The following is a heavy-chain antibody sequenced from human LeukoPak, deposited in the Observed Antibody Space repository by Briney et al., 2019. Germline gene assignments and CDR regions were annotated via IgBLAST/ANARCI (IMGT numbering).Heavy chain of an antibody. CDR3: AKDPLIS. V-gene: IGHV3-30*18. CDR1: GFTFSSYG. Sequence: PGRSLRLSCAASGFTFSSYGMHWVRQAPGKGLEWVAVISYDGSNKYYADSVKDRFTISRDNSKNTLYLQMNSLRAEDTAVYYCAKDPLISWGQGTLVTVSS. J-gene: IGHJ4*02. CDR2: ISYDGSNK.